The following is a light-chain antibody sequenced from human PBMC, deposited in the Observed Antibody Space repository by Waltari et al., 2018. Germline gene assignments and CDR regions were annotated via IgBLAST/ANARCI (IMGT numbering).Light chain of an antibody. V-gene: IGKV3-11*01. CDR3: QQRSNWPLT. CDR2: DTS. CDR1: QSISSW. Sequence: TQSPSTLSASVGDRVTITCRASQSISSWLAWYQQKPGQAPRLLIDDTSIRATGIPARFSGSGSGTDFTLTISSLEPEDFAVYYCQQRSNWPLTFGGGTKVEIK. J-gene: IGKJ4*01.